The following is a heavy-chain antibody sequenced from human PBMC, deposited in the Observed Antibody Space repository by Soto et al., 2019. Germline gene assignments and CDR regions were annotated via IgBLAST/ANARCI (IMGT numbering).Heavy chain of an antibody. D-gene: IGHD3-16*01. J-gene: IGHJ4*02. CDR2: INDSGST. V-gene: IGHV4-34*01. Sequence: PSETLSLTCAVSGGSFIGYFWSCIRQSPDKGLEWIGEINDSGSTYYNPSFKSRLTISVDTSKSQISLTLTSVTAADSAVYYCQGGDFWGQGTRVTVSS. CDR1: GGSFIGYF. CDR3: QGGDF.